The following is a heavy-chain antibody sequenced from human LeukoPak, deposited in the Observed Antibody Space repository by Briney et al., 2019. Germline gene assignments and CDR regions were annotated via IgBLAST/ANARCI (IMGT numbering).Heavy chain of an antibody. CDR1: GYTFTSYG. CDR2: IIPIFGIA. D-gene: IGHD3-22*01. V-gene: IGHV1-69*04. J-gene: IGHJ4*02. Sequence: GASVKVSCKASGYTFTSYGISWVRQAPGQGLEWMGRIIPIFGIANYAQKFQGRVTITADKSTSTAYMELSSLRSEDTAVYYCAREARRDYYDSSGYYGYWGQGTLVTVSS. CDR3: AREARRDYYDSSGYYGY.